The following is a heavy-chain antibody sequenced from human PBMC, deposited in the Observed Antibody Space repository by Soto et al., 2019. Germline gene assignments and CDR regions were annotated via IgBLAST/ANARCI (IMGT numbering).Heavy chain of an antibody. V-gene: IGHV3-30*04. J-gene: IGHJ3*01. D-gene: IGHD6-25*01. CDR2: MSNNGITQ. Sequence: HPGGSLRLSCATSGFTFSTSVIHWVRQAPGKGLEWVAVMSNNGITQYYADSVKGRFTVSRDNSKTTTYLQMNSLRPEDTALYYCARRYWRTERCSGNDRFDVCGKGTVVT. CDR1: GFTFSTSV. CDR3: ARRYWRTERCSGNDRFDV.